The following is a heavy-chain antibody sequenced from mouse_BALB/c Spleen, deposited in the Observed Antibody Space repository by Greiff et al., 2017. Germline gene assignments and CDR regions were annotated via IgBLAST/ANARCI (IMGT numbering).Heavy chain of an antibody. V-gene: IGHV1S29*02. D-gene: IGHD2-4*01. CDR3: AREGDYDYDGFAY. CDR1: GYTFTDYN. Sequence: VQLQQSGPELVKPGASVKISCKASGYTFTDYNMHWVKQSHGKSLEWIGYIYPYNGGTGYNQKFKSKATLTVDNSSSTAYMELRSLTSEDSAVYYCAREGDYDYDGFAYWGQGTLVTVSA. CDR2: IYPYNGGT. J-gene: IGHJ3*01.